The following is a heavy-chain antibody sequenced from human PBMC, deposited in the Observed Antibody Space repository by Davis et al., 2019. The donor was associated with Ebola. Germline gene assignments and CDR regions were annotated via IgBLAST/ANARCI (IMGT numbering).Heavy chain of an antibody. V-gene: IGHV3-15*01. CDR1: GFTFSSYG. CDR3: IRLPSELEY. Sequence: GESLKISCASSGFTFSSYGMHWVRQAPGKGLEWVGRIKSKTDGGTADYASPVKGRFTISRDDSKNTLYLQMNSLKTEDTAVYYCIRLPSELEYWGQGTLVTVSS. J-gene: IGHJ4*02. CDR2: IKSKTDGGTA. D-gene: IGHD1-14*01.